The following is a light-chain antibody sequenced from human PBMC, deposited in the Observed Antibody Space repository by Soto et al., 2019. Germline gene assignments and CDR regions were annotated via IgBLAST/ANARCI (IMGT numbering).Light chain of an antibody. J-gene: IGKJ4*01. CDR1: QSVSSN. Sequence: EIVMTQSPATLSVSPGERATLSCRASQSVSSNLAWYHQKPGQPPRLLIYDASTRATGLPARFSGSGSGTEFTLTLSSLQSEAFGVYFCQQYNDWLSFGGGTKVEIK. V-gene: IGKV3-15*01. CDR3: QQYNDWLS. CDR2: DAS.